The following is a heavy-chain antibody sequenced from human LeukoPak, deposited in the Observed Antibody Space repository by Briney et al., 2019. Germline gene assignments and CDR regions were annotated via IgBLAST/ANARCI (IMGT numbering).Heavy chain of an antibody. Sequence: GGSLRLSCAVSVFTLSSYWMHWVRQGPGKGLVLVSRINSDGGSTSYADSVKGRLTIYRDNAKNTLYLQMNSLRAEDTAVYYCARGTAAEGSFDNWGQGTLVTVSS. J-gene: IGHJ4*02. CDR2: INSDGGST. V-gene: IGHV3-74*01. D-gene: IGHD6-13*01. CDR1: VFTLSSYW. CDR3: ARGTAAEGSFDN.